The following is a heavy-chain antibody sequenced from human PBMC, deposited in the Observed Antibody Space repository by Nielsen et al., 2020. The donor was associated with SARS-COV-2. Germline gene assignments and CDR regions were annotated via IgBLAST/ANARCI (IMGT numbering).Heavy chain of an antibody. Sequence: LRLSCAISGGSISSGGYSWSWIRQPPGKGLEWIGYIYHSGRAYYNPSLKSRVTISVDRSKNQFSLKLSSVTAADTAVYYCARGGRITFGGADDAFDIWGQGTMVTVSS. CDR1: GGSISSGGYS. CDR2: IYHSGRA. J-gene: IGHJ3*02. V-gene: IGHV4-30-2*01. D-gene: IGHD3-16*01. CDR3: ARGGRITFGGADDAFDI.